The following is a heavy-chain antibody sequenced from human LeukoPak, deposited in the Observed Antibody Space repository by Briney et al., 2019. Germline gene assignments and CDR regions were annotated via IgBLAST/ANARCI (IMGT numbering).Heavy chain of an antibody. Sequence: GASVKVSRKASGYTFTSSGISWVRQAPGQGLEWMGWISAYDGHTNYAQKFQGRVTMTTDTSTSTAYMELRSLRSDDTAVYYCAIDGNYIRDYWGQGTLVTVSS. J-gene: IGHJ4*02. V-gene: IGHV1-18*01. CDR3: AIDGNYIRDY. CDR1: GYTFTSSG. D-gene: IGHD4-11*01. CDR2: ISAYDGHT.